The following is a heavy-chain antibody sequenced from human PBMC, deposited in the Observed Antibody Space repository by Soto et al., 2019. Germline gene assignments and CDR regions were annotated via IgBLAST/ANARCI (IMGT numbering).Heavy chain of an antibody. J-gene: IGHJ4*02. Sequence: QVQLVESGGGVVQPGRSLRLSCAASGFTFSSYAMHWVRQAPGKGLEWVAVISYDGTHKNHADSVKGRFTISRDNSKKTVYLQMSSLRAEDTAVYYCARDTFAVTGTTGDFDYWGQGTLVTVSS. CDR3: ARDTFAVTGTTGDFDY. D-gene: IGHD1-20*01. V-gene: IGHV3-30-3*01. CDR1: GFTFSSYA. CDR2: ISYDGTHK.